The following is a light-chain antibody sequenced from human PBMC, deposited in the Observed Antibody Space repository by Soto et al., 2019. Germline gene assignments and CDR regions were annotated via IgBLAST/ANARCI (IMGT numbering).Light chain of an antibody. CDR3: QQYDAYSRT. V-gene: IGKV1-5*01. CDR2: DAS. J-gene: IGKJ1*01. CDR1: QTISTW. Sequence: DIEVTRCPSTRSACVGDRVTIACRARQTISTWLAWYQQKPGKAPKLLIYDASSLHGGVPSRFSGSGSGTEFTLTISSLQPDDFATYYCQQYDAYSRTFGPGTKVDIK.